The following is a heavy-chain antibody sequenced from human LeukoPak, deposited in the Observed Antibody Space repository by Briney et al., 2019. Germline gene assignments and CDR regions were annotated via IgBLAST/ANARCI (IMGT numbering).Heavy chain of an antibody. CDR1: GFTFSSYA. CDR3: AKWLVVVAATPN. D-gene: IGHD2-15*01. CDR2: ISGSGGSS. V-gene: IGHV3-23*01. Sequence: GGSLRLSCAASGFTFSSYAMSWVRHALGKGLEWVSAISGSGGSSYYADSVKGRFTISRDNSKNTLYLQMNSLRAEDTAVYYCAKWLVVVAATPNWGQGTLVTVSS. J-gene: IGHJ4*02.